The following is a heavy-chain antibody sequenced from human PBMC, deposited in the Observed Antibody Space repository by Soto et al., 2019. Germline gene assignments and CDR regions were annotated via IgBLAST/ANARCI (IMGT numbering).Heavy chain of an antibody. D-gene: IGHD6-19*01. J-gene: IGHJ6*02. CDR2: ISNSGGTT. CDR1: GFSFSSYA. CDR3: AKYVAVAGTALYGMDV. Sequence: VQLLESGGGLVQPGGSLRLSCAASGFSFSSYAMSWARQAPGKGLEWVSVISNSGGTTFYADSVKGRFTISRDNFKHTVFLQMSSLRAEDTAVFYCAKYVAVAGTALYGMDVWGQGTTVTVSS. V-gene: IGHV3-23*01.